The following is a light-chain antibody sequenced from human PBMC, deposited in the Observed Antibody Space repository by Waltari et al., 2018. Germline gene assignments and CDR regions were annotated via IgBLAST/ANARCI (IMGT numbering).Light chain of an antibody. CDR1: RLKSYY. J-gene: IGLJ3*02. CDR3: SSRDTSGVRWL. Sequence: SSELTQDPAVSVALGQTVRITCQGDRLKSYYPTWYQQRPGQAPIVVIYDQNNRPSGVPDRFSGSSLGNTASLTITGAQAEDEADYYCSSRDTSGVRWLFGGGTKLTVL. CDR2: DQN. V-gene: IGLV3-19*01.